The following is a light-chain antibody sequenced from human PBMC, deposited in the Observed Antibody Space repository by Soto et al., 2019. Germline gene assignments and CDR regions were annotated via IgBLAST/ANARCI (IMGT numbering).Light chain of an antibody. Sequence: DIQMTQSPSSLSASVGDRVTITCRASQNINTYFNWYQQKPVKAPKLLIYAASSLQSGVPSRFSGSGSGTDFTLTISSLQPEDFATYFCQQSYSVPHTFGQGTTLEIK. V-gene: IGKV1-39*01. CDR3: QQSYSVPHT. CDR2: AAS. CDR1: QNINTY. J-gene: IGKJ2*01.